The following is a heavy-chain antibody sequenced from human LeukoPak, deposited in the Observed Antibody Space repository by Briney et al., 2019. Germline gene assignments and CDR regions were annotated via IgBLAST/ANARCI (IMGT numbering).Heavy chain of an antibody. Sequence: GESLKISCKGSGYSFTSYWITWVRQMPGKGPEWMGRIDPRDSYTNYSPSFQGHVTISADKSISTAYLQWSSLKASDTAMYYCARHLISGVGWFDPWGQGTLVTVSS. CDR1: GYSFTSYW. J-gene: IGHJ5*02. V-gene: IGHV5-10-1*01. CDR3: ARHLISGVGWFDP. CDR2: IDPRDSYT. D-gene: IGHD3/OR15-3a*01.